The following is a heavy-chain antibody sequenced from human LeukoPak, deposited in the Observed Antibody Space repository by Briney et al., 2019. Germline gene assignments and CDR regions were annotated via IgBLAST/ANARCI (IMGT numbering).Heavy chain of an antibody. J-gene: IGHJ4*02. D-gene: IGHD3-3*01. CDR3: AKGVVITSPFDY. CDR2: ISYDGSNK. V-gene: IGHV3-30-3*01. CDR1: GXXXSSYA. Sequence: GGSLRLSCAASGXXXSSYAXSWVRXXXXXXXXXVAVISYDGSNKYYADSVKGRFTISRDNSKNTLYLQMNSLRAEDTALYYCAKGVVITSPFDYWGQGTLVTVSS.